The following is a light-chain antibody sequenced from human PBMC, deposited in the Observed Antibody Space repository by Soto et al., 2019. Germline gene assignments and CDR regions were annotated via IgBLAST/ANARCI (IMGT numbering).Light chain of an antibody. Sequence: DIQMTQSPSTLSASVGDRVTITCRASQSISSWSAWYQQKPGKAPKFLIYKASNLEVGVPSRFSGSGSGTEFTLTISSLQPDDFATYYCQQYNSYSLTFGGGTKVEMK. CDR2: KAS. CDR1: QSISSW. J-gene: IGKJ4*01. CDR3: QQYNSYSLT. V-gene: IGKV1-5*03.